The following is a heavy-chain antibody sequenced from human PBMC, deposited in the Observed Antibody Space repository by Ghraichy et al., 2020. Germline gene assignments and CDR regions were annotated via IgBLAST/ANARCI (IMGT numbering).Heavy chain of an antibody. J-gene: IGHJ3*02. CDR1: GYTFTGYY. Sequence: ASVKVSCKASGYTFTGYYMHWVRQAPGQGLEWMGWINPNSGGTNYAQKFQGRVTMTRDTSISTAYMELSRLRSDDTAVYYCASLDYGDNGDAFDIWGQGTMFTVSS. D-gene: IGHD4-17*01. CDR3: ASLDYGDNGDAFDI. V-gene: IGHV1-2*02. CDR2: INPNSGGT.